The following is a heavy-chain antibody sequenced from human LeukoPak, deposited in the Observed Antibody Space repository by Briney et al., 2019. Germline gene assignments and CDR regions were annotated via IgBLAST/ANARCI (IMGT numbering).Heavy chain of an antibody. V-gene: IGHV3-23*01. J-gene: IGHJ5*02. D-gene: IGHD3-10*01. Sequence: GGSLRLSCAASGFTFSSYAMSWVRQAPGKGRERVLAISGSGGSTYYADSVKGQFTISRDNSKNTLYLQMNSLRAEDTAVYYCAKDHYYGSGSYYNEGRWFDPWGQGTLVTVSS. CDR2: ISGSGGST. CDR3: AKDHYYGSGSYYNEGRWFDP. CDR1: GFTFSSYA.